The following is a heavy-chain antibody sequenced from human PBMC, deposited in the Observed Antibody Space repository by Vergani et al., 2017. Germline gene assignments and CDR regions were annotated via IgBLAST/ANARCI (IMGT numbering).Heavy chain of an antibody. CDR1: GFTFSSYA. Sequence: QVQLVESGGGVVQPGRSLRLSCAASGFTFSSYAMHWVRQAPGKGLEWVAVISYDGSNKYYADSVKGRFTISRDNSKNTLYLQMNSLRAEDTAVYYCARVVDTAMLPFSGAFDIWGQG. CDR2: ISYDGSNK. D-gene: IGHD5-18*01. V-gene: IGHV3-30*04. CDR3: ARVVDTAMLPFSGAFDI. J-gene: IGHJ3*02.